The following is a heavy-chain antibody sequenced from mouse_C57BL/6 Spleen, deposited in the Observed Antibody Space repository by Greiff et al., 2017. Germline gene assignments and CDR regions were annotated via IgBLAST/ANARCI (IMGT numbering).Heavy chain of an antibody. V-gene: IGHV1-64*01. CDR3: ARWYSNYDEFAY. Sequence: QVQLQQPGAELVKPGASVKLSCKASGYTFTSYWMHWVKQRPGQGLEWIGMIHPNSGSTNYNEKFKSKATLTVDKSSSTAYMQLSSLTSEDSAVYYCARWYSNYDEFAYWGQGTLVTVSA. CDR1: GYTFTSYW. D-gene: IGHD2-5*01. CDR2: IHPNSGST. J-gene: IGHJ3*01.